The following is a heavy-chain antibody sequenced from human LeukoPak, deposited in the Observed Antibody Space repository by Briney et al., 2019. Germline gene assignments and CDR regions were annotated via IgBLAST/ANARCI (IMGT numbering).Heavy chain of an antibody. J-gene: IGHJ5*02. D-gene: IGHD3-3*01. CDR1: GGSISSYY. Sequence: PSETLPLTCTVSGGSISSYYWGWIRQPPGKGLDWIGSIYYNGSTYYNPSLKSRVTISVDTSKNQFSLKLSSVTAADTAVYYCARRFLTIDNWFDPWGQGTLVTVSS. CDR3: ARRFLTIDNWFDP. CDR2: IYYNGST. V-gene: IGHV4-39*01.